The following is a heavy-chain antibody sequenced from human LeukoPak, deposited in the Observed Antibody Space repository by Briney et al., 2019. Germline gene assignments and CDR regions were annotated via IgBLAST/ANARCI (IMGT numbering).Heavy chain of an antibody. Sequence: GGSLRLSCAASGFTFDDYAMHWVRQAPGKGLEWVSGISWNSGSIGYADSVKGRFTISRDNAKNSLYLQMNSLRAEDTALYYCAKDEGATGYYYYMDVWGKGTTVTVSS. CDR3: AKDEGATGYYYYMDV. D-gene: IGHD1-26*01. CDR2: ISWNSGSI. J-gene: IGHJ6*03. CDR1: GFTFDDYA. V-gene: IGHV3-9*01.